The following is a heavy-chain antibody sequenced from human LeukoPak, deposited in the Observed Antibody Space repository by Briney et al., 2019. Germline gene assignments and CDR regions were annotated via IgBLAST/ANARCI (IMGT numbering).Heavy chain of an antibody. CDR1: GFTFSRFG. V-gene: IGHV3-30*18. CDR2: ISYDGSNE. Sequence: PGGSLRLSCAASGFTFSRFGMHWVRQAPDKGLEWVAVISYDGSNEYYADSVKGRFTISRDNSKNTLYLQMNSLRAEDTAVYYCAKGYCSSTSCRAVHEDAFDIWGQGTMVTVSS. D-gene: IGHD2-2*01. CDR3: AKGYCSSTSCRAVHEDAFDI. J-gene: IGHJ3*02.